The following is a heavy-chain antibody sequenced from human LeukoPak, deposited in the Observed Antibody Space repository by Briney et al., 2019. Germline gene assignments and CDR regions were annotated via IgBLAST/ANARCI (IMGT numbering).Heavy chain of an antibody. J-gene: IGHJ4*02. CDR2: IYPGDSDT. CDR3: ARLDRGTSVKYVRLFLDC. V-gene: IGHV5-51*01. CDR1: GFRFTNYW. D-gene: IGHD2-15*01. Sequence: GESLKISCKGSGFRFTNYWIGWVRQMPGKGLEWMGIIYPGDSDTRYSPSFQGQVTISADKSISTAYLQWSSLKASDTAIYYCARLDRGTSVKYVRLFLDCWGPGTLVTVSS.